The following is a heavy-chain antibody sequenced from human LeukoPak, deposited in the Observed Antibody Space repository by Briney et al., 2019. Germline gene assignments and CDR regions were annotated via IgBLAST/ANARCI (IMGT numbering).Heavy chain of an antibody. CDR2: IKQDGSEK. Sequence: GGSLRLSCAASGFTFSSYWMSWVRQAPGKGLEWVANIKQDGSEKYYVDSVKGRFTVSRDNAKNTLYLQMDSLRAEDTAVYYCARKNYDTSGYFDLDYWGQGTLVTVSS. CDR3: ARKNYDTSGYFDLDY. CDR1: GFTFSSYW. V-gene: IGHV3-7*01. J-gene: IGHJ4*02. D-gene: IGHD3-22*01.